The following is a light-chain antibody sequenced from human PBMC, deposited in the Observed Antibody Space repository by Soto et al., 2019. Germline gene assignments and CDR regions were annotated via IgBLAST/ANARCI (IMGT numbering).Light chain of an antibody. V-gene: IGLV2-11*01. CDR3: CSYAGSFSLVV. Sequence: QSALPQPRAVSGSLGQSVTISCTGTSSDVGAYNYVPWYQEDPGKAPKLIIYDVTERSSGVPDHFSGSKSGNTASLTISGLYPEREVDYYCCSYAGSFSLVVFGGGTQLTVL. J-gene: IGLJ3*02. CDR2: DVT. CDR1: SSDVGAYNY.